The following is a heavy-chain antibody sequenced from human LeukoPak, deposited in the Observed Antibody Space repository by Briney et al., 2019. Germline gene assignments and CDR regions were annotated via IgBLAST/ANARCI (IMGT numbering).Heavy chain of an antibody. CDR1: NYSISTDYY. CDR3: ARAVGALDY. V-gene: IGHV4-38-2*02. J-gene: IGHJ4*02. D-gene: IGHD1-26*01. CDR2: IYYSGST. Sequence: SETLSLTCTVSNYSISTDYYWGWIRQPPGKGLEWIGYIYYSGSTNYNPSLKSRVTISVDTSKNQFSLKLSSVTAADTAVYYCARAVGALDYWGQGTLVTVSS.